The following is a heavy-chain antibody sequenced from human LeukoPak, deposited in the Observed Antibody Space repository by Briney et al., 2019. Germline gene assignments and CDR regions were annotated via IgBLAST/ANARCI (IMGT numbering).Heavy chain of an antibody. V-gene: IGHV3-11*04. D-gene: IGHD2-2*01. CDR3: ARVIVVVPAAMDESWFDP. CDR1: GFTFSDYY. J-gene: IGHJ5*02. CDR2: ISSSGSTI. Sequence: TGGSLRLSCAASGFTFSDYYMSWIRQAPGKGLEWVSYISSSGSTIYYADSVKGRFTISRDNAKNSLYLQMNSLRAEDTAVYYCARVIVVVPAAMDESWFDPWGQGTLVTVSS.